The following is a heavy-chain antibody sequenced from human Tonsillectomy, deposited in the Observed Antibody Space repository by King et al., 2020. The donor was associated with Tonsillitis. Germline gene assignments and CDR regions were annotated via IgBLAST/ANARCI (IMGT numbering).Heavy chain of an antibody. CDR1: GGSISSSSYY. Sequence: QLQLQESGPGLVKPSETLSLTCTVSGGSISSSSYYWGWIRQPPGKGLEWIGNIYYSGSTYYNPSLKSRVTISVNTSKNQFSLKVSSVTAADTAVYYCARRGSYSTHFDYWGQGTLVTVSS. CDR3: ARRGSYSTHFDY. D-gene: IGHD3-10*01. J-gene: IGHJ4*02. V-gene: IGHV4-39*01. CDR2: IYYSGST.